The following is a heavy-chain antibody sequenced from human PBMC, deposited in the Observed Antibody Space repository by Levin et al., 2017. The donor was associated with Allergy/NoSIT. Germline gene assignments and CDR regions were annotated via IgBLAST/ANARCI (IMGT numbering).Heavy chain of an antibody. J-gene: IGHJ4*02. Sequence: GGSLRLSCAASGFTFSSYGVHWVRQAPGKGLEWVALIWYDGSNKYYADSVKGRFTISRDNSKNTLYLQMNSLRAEDTALYYGARAGGYCSGGRCYSGYFDYWGQGTLVTVSS. CDR2: IWYDGSNK. D-gene: IGHD2-15*01. V-gene: IGHV3-33*01. CDR1: GFTFSSYG. CDR3: ARAGGYCSGGRCYSGYFDY.